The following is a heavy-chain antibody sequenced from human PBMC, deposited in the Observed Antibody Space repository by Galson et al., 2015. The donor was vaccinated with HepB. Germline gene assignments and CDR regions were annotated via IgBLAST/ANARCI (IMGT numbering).Heavy chain of an antibody. CDR3: FGEGGY. J-gene: IGHJ4*02. CDR2: IRGKPNNYAT. V-gene: IGHV3-73*01. Sequence: SLRLSCAASGFTFSGSDVHWVRQASGKGLEWVGNIRGKPNNYATAYAASVEGRFTISRDDSETTAYLQMSTLRTEDTAVYYCFGEGGYWGQGTLVTVSS. D-gene: IGHD3-3*01. CDR1: GFTFSGSD.